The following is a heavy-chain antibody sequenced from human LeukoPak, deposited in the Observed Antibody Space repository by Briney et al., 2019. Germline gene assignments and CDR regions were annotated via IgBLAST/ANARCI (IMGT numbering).Heavy chain of an antibody. Sequence: GGSLRLSRAVSGFTLSSYWMHWVPHAPGKGLVWVSGIISDGSNTTSADSVKGRFTISRDNAKNTLYLQMSSLRAEDTAVYYCVRNSYDSSGYYDYWGQGTLVTVSS. D-gene: IGHD3-22*01. CDR1: GFTLSSYW. CDR3: VRNSYDSSGYYDY. CDR2: IISDGSNT. V-gene: IGHV3-74*01. J-gene: IGHJ4*02.